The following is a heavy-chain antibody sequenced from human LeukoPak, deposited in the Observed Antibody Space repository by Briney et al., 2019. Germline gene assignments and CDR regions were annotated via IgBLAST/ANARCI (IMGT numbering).Heavy chain of an antibody. Sequence: SETLSLTCTVSGGLIPISTYYWGWIRQPPGKGLEWIGEINHSGSTNYNPSLKSRVTISVDTSKNQFSLKLSSVTAADTAVYYCARGRRIAARLRFDPWGQGTLVTVSS. CDR1: GGLIPISTYY. D-gene: IGHD6-6*01. J-gene: IGHJ5*02. CDR3: ARGRRIAARLRFDP. CDR2: INHSGST. V-gene: IGHV4-39*07.